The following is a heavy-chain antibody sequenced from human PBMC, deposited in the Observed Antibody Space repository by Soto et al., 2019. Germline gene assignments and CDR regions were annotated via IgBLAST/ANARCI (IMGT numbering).Heavy chain of an antibody. J-gene: IGHJ5*02. Sequence: TSETLSLTCTVSGGSISSSSYYWGWIRQPPGKGLEWSGSIYYSGSTYYNPSLKSRVTISVDTSKNQFSLKLSSVTAADTAVYYCSRLAYSSDWPGVNWVDPWGQGTLVTVSS. CDR1: GGSISSSSYY. CDR3: SRLAYSSDWPGVNWVDP. D-gene: IGHD6-19*01. CDR2: IYYSGST. V-gene: IGHV4-39*01.